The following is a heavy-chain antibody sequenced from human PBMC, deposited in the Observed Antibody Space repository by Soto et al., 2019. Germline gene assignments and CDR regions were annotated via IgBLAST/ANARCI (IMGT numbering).Heavy chain of an antibody. CDR2: IYYSGST. Sequence: QVQLQESGPGLVKPSQTLSLTCTVSGGSISSGGYYWSWIRQHPGKGLEWIGYIYYSGSTYYNPSLKSRVTISVDTSKNQCSLKLGSVTAADTAVYYCARGENLEWLFHIFDYWGQGTLVTVSS. CDR1: GGSISSGGYY. CDR3: ARGENLEWLFHIFDY. J-gene: IGHJ4*02. V-gene: IGHV4-31*03. D-gene: IGHD3-3*01.